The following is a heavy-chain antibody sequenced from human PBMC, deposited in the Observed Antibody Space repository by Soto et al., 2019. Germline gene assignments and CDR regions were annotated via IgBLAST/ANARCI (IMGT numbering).Heavy chain of an antibody. D-gene: IGHD4-17*01. CDR3: ARAGRTTVTTGSFDY. V-gene: IGHV3-23*01. Sequence: GGSLRLSCAASGFTFSSYAMSWVRQAPGKGLEWVSAISGSGGSTYYADSVKGRFTISRDNSKNTLYLQMNSLRAEDTAVYYCARAGRTTVTTGSFDYWGQGTLVTVSS. J-gene: IGHJ4*02. CDR1: GFTFSSYA. CDR2: ISGSGGST.